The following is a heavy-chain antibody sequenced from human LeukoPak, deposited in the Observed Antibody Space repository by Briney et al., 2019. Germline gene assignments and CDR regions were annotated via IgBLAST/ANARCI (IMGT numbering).Heavy chain of an antibody. CDR3: ARYQGFITVVRGSPRYGMDV. J-gene: IGHJ6*02. CDR2: IYYSGST. CDR1: GGSISSYY. Sequence: SETLSLTCTVSGGSISSYYWSWIRQPPGKGLEWIGYIYYSGSTNYNPSLKSRVTISVDTSKNQFSLKLSSVTAADTAVYYCARYQGFITVVRGSPRYGMDVWGQGTTVTVSS. V-gene: IGHV4-59*01. D-gene: IGHD3-10*01.